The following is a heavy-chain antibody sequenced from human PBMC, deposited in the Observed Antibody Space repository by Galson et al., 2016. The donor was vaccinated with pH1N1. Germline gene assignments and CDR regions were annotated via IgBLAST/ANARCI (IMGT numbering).Heavy chain of an antibody. J-gene: IGHJ3*02. CDR2: IMALFHTT. D-gene: IGHD6-13*01. Sequence: SVKVSCKVSGGIFKSNAISWVRQAPGQRLEWMGGIMALFHTTKYAQNFQGRVTITTDASASTTYMELKSLTSDDTAVYFCARSAAAVGNAFDMWGQGTKVTVSS. CDR3: ARSAAAVGNAFDM. V-gene: IGHV1-69*05. CDR1: GGIFKSNA.